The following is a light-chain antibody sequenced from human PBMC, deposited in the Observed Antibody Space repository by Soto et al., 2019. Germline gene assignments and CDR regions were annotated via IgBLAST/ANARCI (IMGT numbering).Light chain of an antibody. CDR3: QHYNSYGT. CDR1: QTIYNW. V-gene: IGKV1-5*01. Sequence: DIPMTPSPSTMSASVGDSVPITCRASQTIYNWLAWYQQKPGKAPKLLIYDASSLETGVPSRFSGSGSGTEFTLTISSVHPDDFASYYCQHYNSYGTFGQGTKVDIK. J-gene: IGKJ1*01. CDR2: DAS.